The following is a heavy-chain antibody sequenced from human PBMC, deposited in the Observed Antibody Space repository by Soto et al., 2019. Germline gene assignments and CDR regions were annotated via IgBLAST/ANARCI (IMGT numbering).Heavy chain of an antibody. Sequence: GGSLRLSCAASGFTFSSYAMSWVRQAPGKGLEWVSAISGSGGSTYYAGSVKGRFTISRDNSKNTLYLQMNSLRAEDTAVYYCAAPYCSSTRCYAGGGYYWGQGTLVTVSS. CDR3: AAPYCSSTRCYAGGGYY. D-gene: IGHD2-2*01. CDR2: ISGSGGST. J-gene: IGHJ4*02. CDR1: GFTFSSYA. V-gene: IGHV3-23*01.